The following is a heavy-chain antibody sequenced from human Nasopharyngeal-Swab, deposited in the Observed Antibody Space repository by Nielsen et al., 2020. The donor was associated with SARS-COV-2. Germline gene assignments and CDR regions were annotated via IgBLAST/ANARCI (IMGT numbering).Heavy chain of an antibody. D-gene: IGHD3-3*01. CDR3: AHITRGVERDTIFEVPLASLSYYYMDV. J-gene: IGHJ6*03. Sequence: SGPTLVKPPQTLTLTCSFSGFSLTTSGVGVAWIRQPPGKALEWLALIYWDDDQRYNHSLTTRLTINKDTSKDQVVLTLTNMGPVDSGTYYCAHITRGVERDTIFEVPLASLSYYYMDVWGKGTTVTVS. V-gene: IGHV2-5*02. CDR1: GFSLTTSGVG. CDR2: IYWDDDQ.